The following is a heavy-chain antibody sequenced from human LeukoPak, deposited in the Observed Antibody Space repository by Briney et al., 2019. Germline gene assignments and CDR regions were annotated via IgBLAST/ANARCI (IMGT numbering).Heavy chain of an antibody. CDR3: ARLSEMATNDFDY. V-gene: IGHV4-59*08. J-gene: IGHJ4*02. CDR2: IYYSGST. Sequence: PSETLSLTCTVSGGSISSYYWSWIRQPPGKGLEWIGYIYYSGSTNYNPSLKSRVTISVDTSKNQFSLKLSPVTAADTAVYYCARLSEMATNDFDYWGQGTLVTVSS. D-gene: IGHD5-24*01. CDR1: GGSISSYY.